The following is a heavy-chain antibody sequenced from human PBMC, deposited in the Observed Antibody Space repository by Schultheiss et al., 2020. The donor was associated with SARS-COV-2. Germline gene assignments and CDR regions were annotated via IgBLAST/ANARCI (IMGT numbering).Heavy chain of an antibody. CDR2: IWYDGSNK. CDR3: AKDQAYYDFWSGYFHSGDSYYYYYYGMDV. V-gene: IGHV3-30*02. D-gene: IGHD3-3*01. Sequence: GGSLRLSCAASGFTFSSYGMHWVRQAPGKGLEWVAVIWYDGSNKYYADSVKGRFTISRDNSKNTLYLQMNSLRAEDTAVYYCAKDQAYYDFWSGYFHSGDSYYYYYYGMDVWGQGTTVTVSS. CDR1: GFTFSSYG. J-gene: IGHJ6*02.